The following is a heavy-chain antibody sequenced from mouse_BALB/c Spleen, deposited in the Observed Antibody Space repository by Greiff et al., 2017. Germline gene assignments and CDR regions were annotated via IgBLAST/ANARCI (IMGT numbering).Heavy chain of an antibody. V-gene: IGHV5-17*02. Sequence: EVQGVESGGGLVQPGGSRKLSCAASGFTFSSFGMHWVRQAPEKGLEWVAYISSGSSTIYYADTVKGRFTISRDNPKNTLFLQMTSLWSEDTAMYYCARSGYYGSSSWYFDVWGAGTTVTVSS. J-gene: IGHJ1*01. CDR3: ARSGYYGSSSWYFDV. CDR2: ISSGSSTI. CDR1: GFTFSSFG. D-gene: IGHD1-1*01.